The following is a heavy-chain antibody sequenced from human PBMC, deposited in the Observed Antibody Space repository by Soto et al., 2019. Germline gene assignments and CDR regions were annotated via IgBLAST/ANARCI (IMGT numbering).Heavy chain of an antibody. Sequence: KFSCKASGYTFTSYGISWVRQAPGQGLEWMGWISAYNGNTNYAQKLQGRVTMTTDTSTSTAYMELRSLRSDDTAVYYCARDRFGDVDYYYYYGMDVWGQGTTVTVSS. CDR3: ARDRFGDVDYYYYYGMDV. J-gene: IGHJ6*02. CDR1: GYTFTSYG. CDR2: ISAYNGNT. D-gene: IGHD3-10*01. V-gene: IGHV1-18*01.